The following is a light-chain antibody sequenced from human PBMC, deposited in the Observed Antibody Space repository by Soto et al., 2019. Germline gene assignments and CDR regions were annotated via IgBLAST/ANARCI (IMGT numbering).Light chain of an antibody. J-gene: IGKJ5*01. CDR2: GAS. CDR3: QQYNGTPTT. Sequence: EIVLTQSPFTLSLSPGERATLSCRASQTVSSNYLAWCQQRPGQAPRLLIYGASTRAAASPDRFSGSGSGTDFTLTITRLEPEDSAVYFCQQYNGTPTTFGQGTRLEIK. V-gene: IGKV3-20*01. CDR1: QTVSSNY.